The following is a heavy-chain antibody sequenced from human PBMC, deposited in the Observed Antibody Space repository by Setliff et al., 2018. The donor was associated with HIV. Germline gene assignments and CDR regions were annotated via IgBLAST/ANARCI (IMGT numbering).Heavy chain of an antibody. Sequence: SETLSLTCTVSGGSISSGSHYWSWIRQPAGKGLEWIGLIYTSGRTNYNPSLKSRVTISVDRSKNQFSLNLSSVTAADTAVYYCALDPGYRRDYWGQGTLVTVSS. V-gene: IGHV4-61*02. J-gene: IGHJ4*02. CDR1: GGSISSGSHY. CDR3: ALDPGYRRDY. D-gene: IGHD5-12*01. CDR2: IYTSGRT.